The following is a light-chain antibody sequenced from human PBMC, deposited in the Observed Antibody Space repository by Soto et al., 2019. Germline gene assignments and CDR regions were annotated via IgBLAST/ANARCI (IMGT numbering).Light chain of an antibody. CDR2: DAS. J-gene: IGKJ2*01. CDR1: QSISNW. Sequence: DIQMTQSPSTLSASVGDRVTITCRASQSISNWLAWYQQRPGEAPKLLMYDASTLENWVTSRFSGSGSGTEFTLTIRGLRPDDFATYYCHQYNTYSYTFGQGTKLEIK. V-gene: IGKV1-5*01. CDR3: HQYNTYSYT.